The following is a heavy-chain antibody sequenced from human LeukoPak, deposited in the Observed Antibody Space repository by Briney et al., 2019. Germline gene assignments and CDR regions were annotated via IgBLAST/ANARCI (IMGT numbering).Heavy chain of an antibody. CDR3: ASQGAIEAYDFWSGLAGATQVETGV. J-gene: IGHJ4*02. V-gene: IGHV3-23*01. Sequence: PGGSLRLSCAASGFTFSSYAMSWVRQAPGKGLEWVSAISGSGVSTYYADSVKGRFTISRDNSKNTLYLQMNSLRAEDTAVYYCASQGAIEAYDFWSGLAGATQVETGVWGQGTLVTVSS. CDR2: ISGSGVST. CDR1: GFTFSSYA. D-gene: IGHD3-3*01.